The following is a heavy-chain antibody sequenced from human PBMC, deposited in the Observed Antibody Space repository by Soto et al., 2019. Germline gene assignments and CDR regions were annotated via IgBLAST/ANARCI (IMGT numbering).Heavy chain of an antibody. CDR3: ARGDFDI. CDR1: GLSVTTEY. CDR2: ISSGGDT. Sequence: EVQLVESGGGLIQPGGSLRLACAASGLSVTTEYMSWVRQAPGKGLEWVSIISSGGDTYYAESVKGRFTISRDNGKNTLYLQMNSLRGEDTAVYFCARGDFDIWGQGTLVTVSS. V-gene: IGHV3-53*01. J-gene: IGHJ5*02.